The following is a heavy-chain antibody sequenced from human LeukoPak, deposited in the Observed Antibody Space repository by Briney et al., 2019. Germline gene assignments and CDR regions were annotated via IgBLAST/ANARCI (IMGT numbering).Heavy chain of an antibody. Sequence: PSETLSLTCAVYGGSFSGYYWSWIRQPPGKGLEWIGEINHSGSTNYNPSLKSRATISVDTSKNQFSLKLSSVTAADTAVYYCARHNSYIPISFDYWGQGTLVTVSS. CDR2: INHSGST. CDR1: GGSFSGYY. D-gene: IGHD1-1*01. CDR3: ARHNSYIPISFDY. V-gene: IGHV4-34*01. J-gene: IGHJ4*02.